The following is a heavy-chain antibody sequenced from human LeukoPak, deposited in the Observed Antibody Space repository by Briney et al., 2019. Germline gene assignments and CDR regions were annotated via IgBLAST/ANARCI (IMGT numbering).Heavy chain of an antibody. CDR2: IIPIFGTA. Sequence: SVKVSCKASGYTFSSYAISWVRQAPGQGLEWMGGIIPIFGTANYAQKFQGRVTITADESTSTAYMELSSLRSEDTAVYYCASGGPLERLPFDYWGRGTLVTVSS. D-gene: IGHD1-1*01. J-gene: IGHJ4*02. V-gene: IGHV1-69*13. CDR1: GYTFSSYA. CDR3: ASGGPLERLPFDY.